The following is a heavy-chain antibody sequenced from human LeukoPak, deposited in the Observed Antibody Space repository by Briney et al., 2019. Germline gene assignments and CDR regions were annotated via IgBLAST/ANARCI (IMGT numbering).Heavy chain of an antibody. V-gene: IGHV3-53*01. J-gene: IGHJ6*02. Sequence: GGSLRLSCAASGFAVSSSYMSWVRQAPGKGLEWVSIIYSSGSTYYADSVKGRFTISRDSSKNTLYLQMNSLRAEDTAVYYCARQEDIYYYYYGMDVWGQGTTVTVPS. CDR3: ARQEDIYYYYYGMDV. CDR2: IYSSGST. CDR1: GFAVSSSY.